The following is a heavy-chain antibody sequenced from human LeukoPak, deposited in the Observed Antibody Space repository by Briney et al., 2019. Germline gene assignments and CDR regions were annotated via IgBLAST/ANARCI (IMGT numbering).Heavy chain of an antibody. CDR1: GFTFSSYG. D-gene: IGHD3-3*01. J-gene: IGHJ4*02. CDR2: IWYDGNNK. CDR3: ARGYYDFWSGYYRLAPPDY. Sequence: GGSLRLSCAASGFTFSSYGMHWVRQAPGKGLEWVALIWYDGNNKYYADSVKGRFTISRDNSKNTLYLQMNSLRAEDTAVYYCARGYYDFWSGYYRLAPPDYWGQGTLVTVSS. V-gene: IGHV3-30*02.